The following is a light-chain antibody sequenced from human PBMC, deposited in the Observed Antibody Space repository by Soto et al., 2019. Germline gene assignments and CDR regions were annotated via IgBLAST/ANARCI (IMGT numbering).Light chain of an antibody. CDR1: QSINSW. J-gene: IGKJ4*01. CDR2: KAS. V-gene: IGKV1-5*03. CDR3: QQYESYSPLT. Sequence: DIQMTQSPSTLSASVGDRVTITCRASQSINSWLAWYQQKPGKAPKLLIYKASGLESGVPSRFSGSGAGTDFSLIISSLQPDDVATYHCQQYESYSPLTFGGGTKVEIK.